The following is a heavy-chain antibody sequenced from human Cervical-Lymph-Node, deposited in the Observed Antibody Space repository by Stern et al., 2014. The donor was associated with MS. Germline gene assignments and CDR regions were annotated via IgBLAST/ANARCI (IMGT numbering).Heavy chain of an antibody. CDR1: GGSISSGDYY. D-gene: IGHD3-22*01. CDR2: IYCSGST. V-gene: IGHV4-30-4*01. J-gene: IGHJ4*02. CDR3: ARDSSGYYLILDY. Sequence: QLQLQESGPGLVKPSQTLSLTCTVSGGSISSGDYYWSWIRQPPGKGLEWIGYIYCSGSTYYSPSLKSRVTISVDTSKNQFSLKLSSVTAADTAVYYCARDSSGYYLILDYWGQGTLVTVSS.